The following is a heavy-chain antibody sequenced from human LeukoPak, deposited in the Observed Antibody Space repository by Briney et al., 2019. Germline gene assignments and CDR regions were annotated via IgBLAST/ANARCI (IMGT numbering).Heavy chain of an antibody. J-gene: IGHJ4*02. V-gene: IGHV3-7*01. CDR1: GFPFTSHW. D-gene: IGHD2-8*01. Sequence: SGGSLRLSCAASGFPFTSHWLSWFRQSPGRGLEWVAHINSDGSEKNYEDSVKGRFTISRDNARNSQFLQMNSLRAEDTAVYYCARRTNGYYFDSWGQGTPVTVSS. CDR3: ARRTNGYYFDS. CDR2: INSDGSEK.